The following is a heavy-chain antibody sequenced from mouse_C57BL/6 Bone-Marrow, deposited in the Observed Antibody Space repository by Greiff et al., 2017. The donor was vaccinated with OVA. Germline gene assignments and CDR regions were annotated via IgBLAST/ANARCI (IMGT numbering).Heavy chain of an antibody. CDR1: GFTFSSYA. D-gene: IGHD2-5*01. V-gene: IGHV5-4*01. Sequence: EVQVVESGGGLVKPGGSLKLSCAASGFTFSSYAMSWVRQTPEKRLEWVATISDGGSYTYYPDNVKGRFTISRDNAKNNLYLQMSHLKSEDTAMYYCARENYSNYGYAMDYWGQGTSVTVSS. CDR2: ISDGGSYT. CDR3: ARENYSNYGYAMDY. J-gene: IGHJ4*01.